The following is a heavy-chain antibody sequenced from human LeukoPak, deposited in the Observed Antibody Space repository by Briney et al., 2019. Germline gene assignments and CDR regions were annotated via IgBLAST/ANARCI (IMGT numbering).Heavy chain of an antibody. V-gene: IGHV1-18*01. CDR1: GYTFTSYG. D-gene: IGHD3-22*01. CDR3: ARDRYSYDSSVYHNAEYFQH. Sequence: ASVKVSCKASGYTFTSYGISWVRQAPGQGLEWMGWISAYNGNTNYAQKLQGRVTMTTDTSTSTAYMELRSLRSDDTAVYYCARDRYSYDSSVYHNAEYFQHGGRGPLFTVSS. J-gene: IGHJ1*01. CDR2: ISAYNGNT.